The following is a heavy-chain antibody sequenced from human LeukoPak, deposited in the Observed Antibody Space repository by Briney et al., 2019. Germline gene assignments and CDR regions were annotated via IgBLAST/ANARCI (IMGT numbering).Heavy chain of an antibody. Sequence: GGSLRLSCAASGFTFSSYWITCVRHAPGKGLVWVANIKQVGSEKYYVDSVKGRVTISRDNAKNSLYLQMNSLRAEDTAVYYCARAPITMVRGVIIYYYGMDVWGQGTTVTVSS. D-gene: IGHD3-10*01. CDR1: GFTFSSYW. J-gene: IGHJ6*02. CDR2: IKQVGSEK. CDR3: ARAPITMVRGVIIYYYGMDV. V-gene: IGHV3-7*04.